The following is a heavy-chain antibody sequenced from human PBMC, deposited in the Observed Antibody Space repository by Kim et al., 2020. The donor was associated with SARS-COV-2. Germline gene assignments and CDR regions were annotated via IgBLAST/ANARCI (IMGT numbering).Heavy chain of an antibody. Sequence: GGSLRLSCAASGFTFNNYAMHWVRQAPGKGLEWVAVISHDGGTQYYSDSVQGRFSISRDNSKNTLYLQMNSLRPEDTAVYYCARDMFRGVPVYLDYWGQGPLLPVSS. CDR3: ARDMFRGVPVYLDY. D-gene: IGHD3-10*01. V-gene: IGHV3-30*04. J-gene: IGHJ4*02. CDR2: ISHDGGTQ. CDR1: GFTFNNYA.